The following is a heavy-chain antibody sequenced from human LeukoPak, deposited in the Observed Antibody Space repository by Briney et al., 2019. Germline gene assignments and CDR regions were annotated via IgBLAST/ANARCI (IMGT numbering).Heavy chain of an antibody. D-gene: IGHD2-15*01. CDR1: GFTFSSYA. V-gene: IGHV3-23*01. Sequence: GGSLRLSCAASGFTFSSYAMSWVRQAPGKGLEWVSAISGSGGSTYYADSVKGRFTISRDNSKNTLYLQMNSLRAEVTAVYYCAKDGFDIVVVVAATPIYFDYWGQGTLVTVSS. J-gene: IGHJ4*02. CDR2: ISGSGGST. CDR3: AKDGFDIVVVVAATPIYFDY.